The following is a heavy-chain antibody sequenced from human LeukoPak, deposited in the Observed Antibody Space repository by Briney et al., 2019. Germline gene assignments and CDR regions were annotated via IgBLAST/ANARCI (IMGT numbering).Heavy chain of an antibody. J-gene: IGHJ3*02. Sequence: GASVKVSCKASGYTFTSYYMHWVRQAPGQGLEWMGIINPSGGSTSYAQKFQGRVTMTRDTSTSTVYMELSSLRSEDTAVYYCASPSTTVTTYDAFDIWGQGTMVTVSS. V-gene: IGHV1-46*01. CDR3: ASPSTTVTTYDAFDI. CDR1: GYTFTSYY. D-gene: IGHD4-17*01. CDR2: INPSGGST.